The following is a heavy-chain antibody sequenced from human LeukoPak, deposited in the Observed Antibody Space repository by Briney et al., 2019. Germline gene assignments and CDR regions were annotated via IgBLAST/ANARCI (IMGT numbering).Heavy chain of an antibody. CDR1: GYSFTSYW. J-gene: IGHJ4*02. Sequence: GESLKISFKASGYSFTSYWIAWVRQMPGKGLEWMGIIYPGDSDTRYSPSFQGQVTISADKSISTAYLQWSSLKASDTAMYYCARHGDLGYYDSSGYWGKWGQGTLVTVSS. CDR2: IYPGDSDT. V-gene: IGHV5-51*01. CDR3: ARHGDLGYYDSSGYWGK. D-gene: IGHD3-22*01.